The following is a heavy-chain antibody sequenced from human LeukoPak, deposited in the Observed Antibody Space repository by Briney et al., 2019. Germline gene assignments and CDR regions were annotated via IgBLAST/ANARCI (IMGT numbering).Heavy chain of an antibody. D-gene: IGHD1-1*01. CDR2: IKQDGSEK. CDR3: AREGAMGRRAPFDP. J-gene: IGHJ5*02. CDR1: GFNFNTYW. Sequence: PGGSLRLSCAASGFNFNTYWMSWVRQAPGRGLEWVANIKQDGSEKFYVDSLKGRFTISRDNAKNTLYLQMNSLRAEDTAVYYCAREGAMGRRAPFDPWGQGTLVTVSS. V-gene: IGHV3-7*01.